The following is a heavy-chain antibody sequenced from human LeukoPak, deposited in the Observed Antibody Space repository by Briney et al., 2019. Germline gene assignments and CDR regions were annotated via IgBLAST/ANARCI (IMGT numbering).Heavy chain of an antibody. CDR2: IYYSGST. J-gene: IGHJ4*02. CDR1: GGSISSYY. Sequence: SETLSLTCTVSGGSISSYYWSWIRQPPGKGLEWIGYIYYSGSTNYNPSLKSRVTISVDTSNNQFSLRLSSVTAADTAVYYCARTRDYYDTSGYSRWGQGTLVTVSS. V-gene: IGHV4-59*01. CDR3: ARTRDYYDTSGYSR. D-gene: IGHD3-22*01.